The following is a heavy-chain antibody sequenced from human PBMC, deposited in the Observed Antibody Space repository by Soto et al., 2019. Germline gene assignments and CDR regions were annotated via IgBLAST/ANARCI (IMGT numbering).Heavy chain of an antibody. Sequence: EEQLVESGGGLVKPGGSLRLSCVASGFNLSSYTMSWVRQAPGKGLECVSSIGISIGYIYYGESVTGRFTISRDNAKNSLFLQMNSLRAEDTAVYFCGRNVLAVTEDAVDVWGQGTMVTVSA. CDR1: GFNLSSYT. V-gene: IGHV3-21*01. D-gene: IGHD6-6*01. CDR2: IGISIGYI. J-gene: IGHJ3*01. CDR3: GRNVLAVTEDAVDV.